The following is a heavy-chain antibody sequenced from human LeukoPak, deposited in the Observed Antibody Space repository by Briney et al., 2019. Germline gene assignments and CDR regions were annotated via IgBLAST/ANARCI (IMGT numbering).Heavy chain of an antibody. CDR2: INAGNGNT. D-gene: IGHD1-26*01. V-gene: IGHV1-3*03. CDR3: ARGATRRYLYFDY. J-gene: IGHJ4*02. Sequence: ASVKVSCKASGYTFTSYAMHWVRQAPGQRLEWMGWINAGNGNTKYSQEFQGRVTITRDTSASTAYMELSSLRSEDMAVYYCARGATRRYLYFDYWGQGTLVTVSS. CDR1: GYTFTSYA.